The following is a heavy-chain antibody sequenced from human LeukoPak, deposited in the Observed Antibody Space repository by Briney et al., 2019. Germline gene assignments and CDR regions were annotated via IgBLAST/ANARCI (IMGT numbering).Heavy chain of an antibody. CDR1: GFTFSSYA. CDR2: ISGSGGST. J-gene: IGHJ4*02. Sequence: GGSLRLSCAASGFTFSSYAMSWVRQAPGKGLEWVSAISGSGGSTYYADSVKGRFTISRDNAKNSLYPQMNSLRAEDTAVYYCARDDLIAVAGKNDYWGQGTLVTVSS. V-gene: IGHV3-23*01. D-gene: IGHD6-19*01. CDR3: ARDDLIAVAGKNDY.